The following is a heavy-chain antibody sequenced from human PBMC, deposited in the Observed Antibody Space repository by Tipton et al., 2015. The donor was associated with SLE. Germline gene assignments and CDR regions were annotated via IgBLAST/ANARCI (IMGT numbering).Heavy chain of an antibody. D-gene: IGHD2-21*02. V-gene: IGHV4-59*11. CDR2: ISDSGST. Sequence: TLSLTCSVSGASISSHYWSWIRQPPGKGLEWIGYISDSGSTYYNPSLKSRVTISVDTSKNQFSLKLSSVTAADTAVYYCAGRGDLVVVTAYLDYWGQGTLVTVSS. CDR3: AGRGDLVVVTAYLDY. CDR1: GASISSHY. J-gene: IGHJ4*02.